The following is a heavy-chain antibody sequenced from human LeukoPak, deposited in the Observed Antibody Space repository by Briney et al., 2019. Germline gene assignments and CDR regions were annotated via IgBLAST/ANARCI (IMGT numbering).Heavy chain of an antibody. D-gene: IGHD1-26*01. Sequence: SETLSLTCTVSGGSISSYYWNWIRQPPGKGLEWIGYIYYSGSTNYNPSLKSRVTMSVDTSKNQFSLRLTSVTAADTAVYHCARGGWSLDLWGRGTLVTVSS. CDR1: GGSISSYY. J-gene: IGHJ2*01. CDR2: IYYSGST. V-gene: IGHV4-59*01. CDR3: ARGGWSLDL.